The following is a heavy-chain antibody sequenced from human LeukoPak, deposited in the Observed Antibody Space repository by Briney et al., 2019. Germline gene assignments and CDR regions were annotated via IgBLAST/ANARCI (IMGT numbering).Heavy chain of an antibody. CDR1: GGCISSYY. J-gene: IGHJ4*02. CDR2: IYTSGST. D-gene: IGHD5-18*01. CDR3: AREVAQGRYSNFDY. Sequence: SETLSLTCTVSGGCISSYYWSWIRQPAGKGLAWIGRIYTSGSTNYNPSLKSRVTMSVDTSKNQFSLKLSSVTAADTAVYYCAREVAQGRYSNFDYWGQGTLVTVSS. V-gene: IGHV4-4*07.